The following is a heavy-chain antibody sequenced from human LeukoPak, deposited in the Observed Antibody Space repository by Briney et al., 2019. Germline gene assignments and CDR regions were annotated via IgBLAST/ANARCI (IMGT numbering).Heavy chain of an antibody. Sequence: ASVKVSCKTSGYTFTVYYMHWVRQAPGQGLEWMGWINPNSGGTNYAQKFQGWVTMTRDTSISTAYMELSRLGSDDTAVYYCAGYCTNGVCGGDYWGQGTLVTVSS. D-gene: IGHD2-8*01. V-gene: IGHV1-2*04. CDR1: GYTFTVYY. CDR3: AGYCTNGVCGGDY. J-gene: IGHJ4*02. CDR2: INPNSGGT.